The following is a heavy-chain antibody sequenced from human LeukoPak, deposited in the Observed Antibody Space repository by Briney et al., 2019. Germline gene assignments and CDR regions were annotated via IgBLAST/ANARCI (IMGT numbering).Heavy chain of an antibody. CDR1: GFTFSSYG. Sequence: GGSLRLSCAASGFTFSSYGMHWVRQAPGKGLEWVAVIWYDGSNKYYADSVEGRFTISRDNSKNTLYLQMNSLRAEDTAVYYCAKVWTPMVRGAHSWVDYWGQGTLVTVSS. CDR3: AKVWTPMVRGAHSWVDY. V-gene: IGHV3-30*02. D-gene: IGHD3-10*01. CDR2: IWYDGSNK. J-gene: IGHJ4*02.